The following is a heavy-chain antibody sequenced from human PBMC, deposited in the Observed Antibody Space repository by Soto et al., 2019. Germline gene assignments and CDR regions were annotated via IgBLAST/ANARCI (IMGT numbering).Heavy chain of an antibody. D-gene: IGHD3-10*01. CDR1: GYTFTSYD. CDR3: ARSVGGSNVNFDY. J-gene: IGHJ4*02. Sequence: QVQLVQSGAEVRTPGASVKVSCKASGYTFTSYDINWVRQATGQGPEWMGWMNPDSGNTGYVQKFQGRVTMTRNTAISPAYMELSSVRSEDTDVYYCARSVGGSNVNFDYWGQGTLVTVSS. CDR2: MNPDSGNT. V-gene: IGHV1-8*01.